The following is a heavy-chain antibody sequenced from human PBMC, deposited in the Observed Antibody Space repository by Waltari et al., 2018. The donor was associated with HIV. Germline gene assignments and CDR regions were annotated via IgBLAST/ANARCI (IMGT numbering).Heavy chain of an antibody. D-gene: IGHD2-8*01. V-gene: IGHV3-30*04. J-gene: IGHJ4*02. CDR1: GFTFSSEA. CDR2: ISYDGTNK. Sequence: QVQLLESGGGVVQPGRSLRLSCAASGFTFSSEAMHWVRQAPGKGLGWVAAISYDGTNKYYAESVKGRFTISRDNSKNTLYVEMSSLSPEDTAVYFCARDGAPPNYWGQGTLVTVSS. CDR3: ARDGAPPNY.